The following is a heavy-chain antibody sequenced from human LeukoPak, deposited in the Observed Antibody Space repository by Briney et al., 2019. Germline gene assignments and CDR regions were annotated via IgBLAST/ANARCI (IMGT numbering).Heavy chain of an antibody. Sequence: PGGSLRLSCAASGFTFSSYVMSWVRQSPGKGLEWVSSISGSGGSTYYADSVKGRFTISRDSSKNTLYLQMNSLRAEDTAVYYCAKDRVYDSSGQIDYWGQGTLVTVSS. CDR3: AKDRVYDSSGQIDY. CDR1: GFTFSSYV. J-gene: IGHJ4*02. D-gene: IGHD3-22*01. V-gene: IGHV3-23*01. CDR2: ISGSGGST.